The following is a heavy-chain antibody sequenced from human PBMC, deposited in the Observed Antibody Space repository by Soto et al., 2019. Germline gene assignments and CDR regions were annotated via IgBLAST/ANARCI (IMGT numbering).Heavy chain of an antibody. V-gene: IGHV3-23*01. D-gene: IGHD3-16*02. CDR2: ISGGGGDR. Sequence: XESRRRSWAAGRFSFDSYAMTWVRRAPGKGLEWVSAISGGGGDRFNADSVKGRFSISRDNSKNMLYLHLHSLRAEDTAVYYCARSLFIAALDTEPLDCWGRRPLVTVSS. J-gene: IGHJ4*02. CDR3: ARSLFIAALDTEPLDC. CDR1: RFSFDSYA.